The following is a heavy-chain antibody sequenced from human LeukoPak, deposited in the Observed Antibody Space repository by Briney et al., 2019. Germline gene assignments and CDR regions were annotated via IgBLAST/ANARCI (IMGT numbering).Heavy chain of an antibody. CDR2: IYTSGST. D-gene: IGHD6-6*01. CDR1: GGSISSYY. Sequence: SETLSLTCTVSGGSISSYYWSWIRQPAGKGLEWIGRIYTSGSTNYNPSLKSRVTMSVGTSKNQFSLKLSSVTAADTAVYYCASWSSSSNAFDIWGQGTMVTVSS. J-gene: IGHJ3*02. V-gene: IGHV4-4*07. CDR3: ASWSSSSNAFDI.